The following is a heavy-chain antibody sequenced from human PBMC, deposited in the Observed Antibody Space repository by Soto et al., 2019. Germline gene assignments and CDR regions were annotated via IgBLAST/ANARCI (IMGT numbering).Heavy chain of an antibody. CDR2: ISYDGSNK. Sequence: GGSLRLSCAASGFTFSSYGMHWVRQAPGKGLEWVAVISYDGSNKYYADSVKGRFTISRDNSKNTLYLQMNSLRAEDTAVYYCAKDSSSWHYYYYYYMDVWGKGTTVTVSS. V-gene: IGHV3-30*18. CDR3: AKDSSSWHYYYYYYMDV. D-gene: IGHD6-13*01. J-gene: IGHJ6*03. CDR1: GFTFSSYG.